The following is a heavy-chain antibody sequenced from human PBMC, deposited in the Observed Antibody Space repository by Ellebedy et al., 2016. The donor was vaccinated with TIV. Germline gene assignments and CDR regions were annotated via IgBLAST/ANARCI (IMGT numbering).Heavy chain of an antibody. Sequence: GGSLRLSCAASGFTVSDYFMSWVRQAPGKGLEWVSIIYRDGPTNYTESVRGRFTISTDNSKNTLFLQMNSLRVEDTAVYYCARGYNGYGIVTGNDDWGQGALVIVSS. CDR1: GFTVSDYF. CDR2: IYRDGPT. J-gene: IGHJ4*02. CDR3: ARGYNGYGIVTGNDD. V-gene: IGHV3-66*01. D-gene: IGHD5-12*01.